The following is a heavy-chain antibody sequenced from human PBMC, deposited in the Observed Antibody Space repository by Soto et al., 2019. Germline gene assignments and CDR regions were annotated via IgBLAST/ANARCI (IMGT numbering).Heavy chain of an antibody. CDR1: GFTFTSYA. V-gene: IGHV3-23*01. Sequence: GGSLRLSCTASGFTFTSYAMTWVRQAPGKGLEWVSAISGSGGSEFYADSVKGRFTISRDNSKNSLYLQMKSLRAEDTALYYCAKGDTTMITDYYAMDVWGQGTTVTVSS. D-gene: IGHD5-18*01. CDR3: AKGDTTMITDYYAMDV. CDR2: ISGSGGSE. J-gene: IGHJ6*02.